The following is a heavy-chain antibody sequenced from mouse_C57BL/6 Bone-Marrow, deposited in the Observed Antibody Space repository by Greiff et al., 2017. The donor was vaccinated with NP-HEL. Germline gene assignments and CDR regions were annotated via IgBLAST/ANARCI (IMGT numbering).Heavy chain of an antibody. CDR1: GYTFTDYY. J-gene: IGHJ1*03. CDR2: INPNNGGT. CDR3: ASSLYYDYDWYFDV. Sequence: EVQLQQSGPELVKPGASVKLSCKASGYTFTDYYMNWVKQSPGQSLEWIGDINPNNGGTSYNQKFKGKATLTVDKSSSTAYMEHRSLTSEDSAVDYYASSLYYDYDWYFDVWGKGTTVTVSS. V-gene: IGHV1-26*01. D-gene: IGHD2-4*01.